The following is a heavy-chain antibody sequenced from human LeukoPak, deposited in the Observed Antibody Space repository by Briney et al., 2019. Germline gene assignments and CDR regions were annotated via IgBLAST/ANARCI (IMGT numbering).Heavy chain of an antibody. CDR3: ARKEDSIYYYYYGMDV. CDR2: MNPNSGNT. CDR1: GYTFTSYD. V-gene: IGHV1-8*01. J-gene: IGHJ6*02. Sequence: ASVNVSCKASGYTFTSYDINWVRQATGQGLAWVGWMNPNSGNTGYAQKFQGRVTMTRNTSISTAYMELSSLRSEDTAVYYCARKEDSIYYYYYGMDVWGQGTTVTVSS. D-gene: IGHD3-22*01.